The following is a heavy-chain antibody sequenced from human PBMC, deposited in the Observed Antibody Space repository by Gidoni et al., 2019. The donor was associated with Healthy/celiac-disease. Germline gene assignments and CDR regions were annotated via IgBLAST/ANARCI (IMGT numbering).Heavy chain of an antibody. CDR3: AKDFNYYDSSGYYPDAYYFDY. CDR1: GFTFSSYA. J-gene: IGHJ4*02. D-gene: IGHD3-22*01. CDR2: ISGSGGST. Sequence: EVQLLASGGGLVQPGGSLRLSCAASGFTFSSYALSWVRQAPGKGLEWVSAISGSGGSTYYADSVKGRFTISRDNSKNTLYLQMNSLRAEDTAVYYCAKDFNYYDSSGYYPDAYYFDYWGQGTLVTVSS. V-gene: IGHV3-23*01.